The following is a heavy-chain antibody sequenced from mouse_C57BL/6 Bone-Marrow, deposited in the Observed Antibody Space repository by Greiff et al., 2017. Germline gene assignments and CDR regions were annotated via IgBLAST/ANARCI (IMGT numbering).Heavy chain of an antibody. J-gene: IGHJ4*01. Sequence: VQLQQSGTVLARPGASVKMSCKTSGYTFTSYWMHWVKQRPGQGLEWIGAIYPGNSDTSYNQKFKGKAKLTAVTSASTAYMERSSLTNEDSAVYYCTREVFITTVVASGDYWGQGTSVTVSS. CDR3: TREVFITTVVASGDY. D-gene: IGHD1-1*01. CDR1: GYTFTSYW. V-gene: IGHV1-5*01. CDR2: IYPGNSDT.